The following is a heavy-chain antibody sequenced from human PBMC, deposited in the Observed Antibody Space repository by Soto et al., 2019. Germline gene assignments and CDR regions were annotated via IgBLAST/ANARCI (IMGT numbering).Heavy chain of an antibody. CDR3: ARGSPLVGYAFDI. D-gene: IGHD2-8*02. V-gene: IGHV3-21*01. CDR2: ISSSSSYI. CDR1: GFTFSSYS. J-gene: IGHJ3*02. Sequence: GGSLRLSCAASGFTFSSYSMNWVRQAPGKGLEWVSSISSSSSYIYYADSVKGRFTISRDNAKNYLYLQMNSLRAEDTAVYYCARGSPLVGYAFDIWGQGTMVTVSS.